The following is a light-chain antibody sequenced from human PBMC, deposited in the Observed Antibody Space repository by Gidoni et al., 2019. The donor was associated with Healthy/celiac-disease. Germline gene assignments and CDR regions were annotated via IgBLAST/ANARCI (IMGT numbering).Light chain of an antibody. J-gene: IGKJ2*01. Sequence: DIQMTQSPSTLSASVGDRVTITCRASQSIGSWLAWYQQKPGKAPKLLIYKASSLESGVPSRFSGSGSGTEFTLTISSLQPDDFAPYYCQQYNSYSLYTFXXXTKLEIK. V-gene: IGKV1-5*03. CDR3: QQYNSYSLYT. CDR2: KAS. CDR1: QSIGSW.